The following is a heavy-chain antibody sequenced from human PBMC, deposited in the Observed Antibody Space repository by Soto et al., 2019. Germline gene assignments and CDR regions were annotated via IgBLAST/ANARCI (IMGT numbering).Heavy chain of an antibody. CDR1: GYTFTSYA. CDR2: INTNTGNP. D-gene: IGHD2-2*01. CDR3: ARDHTPRVYQLLAPYYYYYGMDV. V-gene: IGHV7-4-1*01. J-gene: IGHJ6*02. Sequence: QVQLVQSGSELKKPGASVKVSCKASGYTFTSYAMNWVRQAPGQGLEWMGWINTNTGNPTYAQGFTGRFVFSLDTSVSTAYLQICSLKAEDTAVYYCARDHTPRVYQLLAPYYYYYGMDVWGQGTTVTVYS.